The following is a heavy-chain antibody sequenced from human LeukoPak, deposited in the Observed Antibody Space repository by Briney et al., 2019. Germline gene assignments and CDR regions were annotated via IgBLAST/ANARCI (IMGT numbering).Heavy chain of an antibody. CDR1: GYSFNSYW. V-gene: IGHV5-51*01. CDR2: IYPGDSDA. J-gene: IGHJ4*02. Sequence: GESLKISCKGSGYSFNSYWIGWVRQMPGKGLKWMGIIYPGDSDARYSPSFQGQVTVSVDKSISTAYLRWSSLKASDTAMYYCASGRDSGWDTPMNNWGQGTLVTVSS. D-gene: IGHD5-18*01. CDR3: ASGRDSGWDTPMNN.